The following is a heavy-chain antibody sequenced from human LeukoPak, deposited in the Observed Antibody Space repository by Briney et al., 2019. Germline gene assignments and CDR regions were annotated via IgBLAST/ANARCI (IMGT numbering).Heavy chain of an antibody. V-gene: IGHV4-34*01. CDR3: ARRKFGYKDY. CDR1: GGSFSGYY. D-gene: IGHD5-24*01. J-gene: IGHJ4*02. Sequence: PSETLSLTCAVYGGSFSGYYWSWIRQPPGKGLEWIGEINHSGSTNYNPSLKSRVTISVDTSKNQFSLKLSSVTAADTAVYYCARRKFGYKDYWGQGTLVTVSS. CDR2: INHSGST.